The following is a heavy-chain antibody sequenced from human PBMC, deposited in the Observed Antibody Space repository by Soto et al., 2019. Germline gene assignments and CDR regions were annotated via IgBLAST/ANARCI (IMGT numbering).Heavy chain of an antibody. CDR1: GFTFSSYG. J-gene: IGHJ6*02. V-gene: IGHV3-33*01. Sequence: GGSLRLSCAASGFTFSSYGMHWVRQAPGKGLEWVAVIWYDGSNKYYGDSVKGRFTNSRDNSKNTRYLQMNSLRAEDTAVYYCSRLETYYYGSGSHYYYYGMDVWGQGTTVTVSS. CDR2: IWYDGSNK. CDR3: SRLETYYYGSGSHYYYYGMDV. D-gene: IGHD3-10*01.